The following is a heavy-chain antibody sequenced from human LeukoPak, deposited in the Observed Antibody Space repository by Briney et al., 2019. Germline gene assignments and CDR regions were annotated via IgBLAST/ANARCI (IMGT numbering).Heavy chain of an antibody. CDR1: GGTFSSYA. V-gene: IGHV1-69*06. D-gene: IGHD3-3*01. Sequence: ASVKVSCKASGGTFSSYAISWVRQASGQGLEWMGGIIPIFGTANYAQKFQGRVTITADKSTSTAYMELSSLRSEDTAVYYCARDNTIFGVVDYYYYMDVWGKGTTVTVSS. J-gene: IGHJ6*03. CDR2: IIPIFGTA. CDR3: ARDNTIFGVVDYYYYMDV.